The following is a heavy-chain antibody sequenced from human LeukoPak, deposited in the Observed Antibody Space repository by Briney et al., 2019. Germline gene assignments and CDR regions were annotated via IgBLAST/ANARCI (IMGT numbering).Heavy chain of an antibody. CDR2: ISPNSGGT. D-gene: IGHD4-23*01. V-gene: IGHV1-2*02. Sequence: ASVKVSCKASGYSFNDYYIHWVRQAPGQGLEWMGWISPNSGGTNYAQNFQGRVTMTRDTSITTAYVELSGLTSDDTALYYCARNYGGTSKYFDYWGQGTLVTVSS. CDR3: ARNYGGTSKYFDY. J-gene: IGHJ4*02. CDR1: GYSFNDYY.